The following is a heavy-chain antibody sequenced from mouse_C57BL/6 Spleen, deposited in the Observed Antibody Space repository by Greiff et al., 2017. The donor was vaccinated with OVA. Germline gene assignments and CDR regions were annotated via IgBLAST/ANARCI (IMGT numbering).Heavy chain of an antibody. CDR3: GGIAGDSDGAWFDY. CDR2: IWWDDDE. CDR1: GFSLSTFGMG. D-gene: IGHD1-1*02. J-gene: IGHJ3*01. V-gene: IGHV8-8*01. Sequence: QVTLKESGPGILQPSQTLSLTCSFSGFSLSTFGMGLGWIPQPTGKGLEWLAHIWWDDDEYYNPALKRRRTITKDTSKNQVLLKSINVDNADTATNYCGGIAGDSDGAWFDYWGPGTMVTVSA.